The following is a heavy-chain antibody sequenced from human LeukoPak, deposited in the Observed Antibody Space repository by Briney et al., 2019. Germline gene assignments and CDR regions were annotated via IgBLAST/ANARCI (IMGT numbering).Heavy chain of an antibody. CDR1: GFTFSSYE. D-gene: IGHD6-13*01. V-gene: IGHV3-48*03. CDR3: ARDQEAYSSSWYPDDAFDI. CDR2: ISSSGSTI. Sequence: GGSLRLSCAASGFTFSSYEMNWVRQAPGKGLEWVSYISSSGSTIYYADSVKGRFTISRDNAKNSLYLQMNSLRAEDTAVYYCARDQEAYSSSWYPDDAFDIWGQGTMVTVSS. J-gene: IGHJ3*02.